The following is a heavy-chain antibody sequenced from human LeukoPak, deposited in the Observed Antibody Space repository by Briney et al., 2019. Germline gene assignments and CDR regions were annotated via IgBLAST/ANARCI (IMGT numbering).Heavy chain of an antibody. CDR2: INHSGST. J-gene: IGHJ4*02. V-gene: IGHV4-34*01. CDR1: GGSFSGYY. Sequence: SETLSLTCAVYGGSFSGYYWSWIRQPPGKGLEWIGEINHSGSTNYNPSLKSRVTISVDTSKNQFSLKLSSVTAADTAVYYCARGSAYFDYWGQGTLVTVSS. D-gene: IGHD6-25*01. CDR3: ARGSAYFDY.